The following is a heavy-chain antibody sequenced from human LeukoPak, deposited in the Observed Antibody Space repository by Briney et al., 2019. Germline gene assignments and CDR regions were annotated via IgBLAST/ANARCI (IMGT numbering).Heavy chain of an antibody. D-gene: IGHD6-13*01. V-gene: IGHV1-46*01. CDR2: INPSGGST. CDR1: GYTFTSYY. CDR3: ARVTAAGRDY. Sequence: ASVKVSCKASGYTFTSYYMHWMRQAPGQGLEWMGIINPSGGSTSYAQKFQGRVTITRDTSTSTVYMELSSLRSEDTAVYYCARVTAAGRDYWGQGTLVTVSS. J-gene: IGHJ4*02.